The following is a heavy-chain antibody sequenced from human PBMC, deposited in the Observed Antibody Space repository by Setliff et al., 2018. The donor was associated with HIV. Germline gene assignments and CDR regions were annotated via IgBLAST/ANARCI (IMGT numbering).Heavy chain of an antibody. CDR3: AKTNIPMPRSGTRLES. J-gene: IGHJ4*02. D-gene: IGHD2-2*02. Sequence: SATLSLTCVVSGFSIKNDNWWNWVRQTPGKGLEWIGQIFHDGTVTYKPSLESRVTILMDILKNQISLNVTSVTAADTATYYCAKTNIPMPRSGTRLESWGPGRLVTVSS. CDR1: GFSIKNDNW. V-gene: IGHV4-4*02. CDR2: IFHDGTV.